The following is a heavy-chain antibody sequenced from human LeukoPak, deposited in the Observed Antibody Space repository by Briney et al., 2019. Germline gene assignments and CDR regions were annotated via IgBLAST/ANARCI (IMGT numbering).Heavy chain of an antibody. D-gene: IGHD1-7*01. Sequence: ASVKVSCKASGYTFTGYYMHWVRQAPGQGLEWMGRINPNSGGTNYAQKFQGRVTMARDTSISTAYMELSRLRSDDTAVYYCARDQRSITGTTDFDYWGQGTLVTVSS. J-gene: IGHJ4*02. CDR2: INPNSGGT. V-gene: IGHV1-2*06. CDR3: ARDQRSITGTTDFDY. CDR1: GYTFTGYY.